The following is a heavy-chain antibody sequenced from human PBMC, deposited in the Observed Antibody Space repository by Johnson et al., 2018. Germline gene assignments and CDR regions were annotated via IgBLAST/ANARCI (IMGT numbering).Heavy chain of an antibody. CDR1: GFTFSDYS. D-gene: IGHD6-13*01. V-gene: IGHV3-21*01. J-gene: IGHJ4*02. CDR2: IDRSSSYT. Sequence: EVQLVESGGGLVKPGGSLRLSCAASGFTFSDYSMNWVRQAPGKGLEWVSSIDRSSSYTFYADSVKGRFTISRYNANNSLNLQMNSLRAEDTAVYYCARHYGSNRYPDYWGQGTLVTVSS. CDR3: ARHYGSNRYPDY.